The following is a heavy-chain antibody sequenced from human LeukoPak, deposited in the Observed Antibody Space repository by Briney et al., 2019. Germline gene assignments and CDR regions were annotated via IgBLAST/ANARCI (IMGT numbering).Heavy chain of an antibody. CDR1: GASISSVDYY. D-gene: IGHD1-14*01. Sequence: SQTLSLTFTVSGASISSVDYYWNSIRQPQGKGLGWIGHSYYSGSTYYNRRLKSLVTISVDTSKNQFSLKLSSVTAADTAVYFCARETGLYYFDYWGQGTLVTVSS. V-gene: IGHV4-30-4*01. J-gene: IGHJ4*02. CDR3: ARETGLYYFDY. CDR2: SYYSGST.